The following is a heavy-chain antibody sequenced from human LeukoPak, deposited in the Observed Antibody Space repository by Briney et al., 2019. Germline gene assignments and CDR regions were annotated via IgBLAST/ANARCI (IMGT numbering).Heavy chain of an antibody. V-gene: IGHV4-31*03. CDR2: IYYSGST. J-gene: IGHJ2*01. CDR1: GGSISSGGYY. Sequence: SQTLSLTCTVSGGSISSGGYYWSWIRQHPGKGLEWIGYIYYSGSTYYNPSLKSRVTISVDTSKNQFSLKLSSVTAADTAVYYCARLVGDLDWYFDLWGRGTLVTVSS. CDR3: ARLVGDLDWYFDL. D-gene: IGHD1-26*01.